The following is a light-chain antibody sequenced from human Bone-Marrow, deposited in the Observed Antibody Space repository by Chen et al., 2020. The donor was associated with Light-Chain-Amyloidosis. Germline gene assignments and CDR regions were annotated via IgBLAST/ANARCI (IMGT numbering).Light chain of an antibody. CDR2: GSS. Sequence: EIVLTQSPGTLSLSPGEGANLSCRASQTISSNYLTWYQQKFGQAPRLLIYGSSSRATGIPDRFTCCGSGTDFTLTINRLEPEDFAMYYCQQYGTSPLTFGGGTKVEIK. CDR3: QQYGTSPLT. V-gene: IGKV3-20*01. J-gene: IGKJ4*01. CDR1: QTISSNY.